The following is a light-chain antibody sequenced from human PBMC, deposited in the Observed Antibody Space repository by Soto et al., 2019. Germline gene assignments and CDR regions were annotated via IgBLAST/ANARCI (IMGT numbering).Light chain of an antibody. CDR1: QSVSRSY. V-gene: IGKV3-20*01. J-gene: IGKJ1*01. CDR2: GSS. Sequence: EIVLTQSPGTLSLSPVESANLSCRASQSVSRSYVAWYKQKPGQAPRLLIYGSSRRATCIPDMVRCSGSVTDFTLTISRLQPEDFEVYYCQQYGSSPWTFGQGTKVDIK. CDR3: QQYGSSPWT.